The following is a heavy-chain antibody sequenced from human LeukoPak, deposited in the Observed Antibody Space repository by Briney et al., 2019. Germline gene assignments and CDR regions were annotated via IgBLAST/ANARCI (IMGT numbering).Heavy chain of an antibody. D-gene: IGHD2/OR15-2a*01. J-gene: IGHJ3*02. CDR2: ISYDGSNK. V-gene: IGHV3-30*01. CDR3: ARPLSDDAFDI. Sequence: LXXVAVISYDGSNKYYADSVKGRFTISRDNSKNTLYLQMNSLRAEDTAVYYCARPLSDDAFDIXXXG.